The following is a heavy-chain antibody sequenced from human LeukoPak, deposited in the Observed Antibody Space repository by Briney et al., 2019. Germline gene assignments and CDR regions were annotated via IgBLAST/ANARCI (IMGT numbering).Heavy chain of an antibody. J-gene: IGHJ5*02. CDR2: INHSGST. CDR1: GYSISSGYY. CDR3: ARGDFIVVVPAAMRENWFDP. V-gene: IGHV4-38-2*02. D-gene: IGHD2-2*01. Sequence: SETLSLTCTVSGYSISSGYYWGWIRQPPGKGLEWIGEINHSGSTNYNPSLKSRVTISVDTSKNQFSLKLSSVTAADTAVYYCARGDFIVVVPAAMRENWFDPWGQGTLVTVSS.